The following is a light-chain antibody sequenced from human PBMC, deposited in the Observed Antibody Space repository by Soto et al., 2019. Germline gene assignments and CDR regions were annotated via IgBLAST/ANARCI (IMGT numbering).Light chain of an antibody. V-gene: IGKV1-8*01. Sequence: AIRMTQSPSSLSASTGDRVTITCRASQGISSYLAWYQQKPGKAPKLLIYAASTLQSGVPSRFSGSGSGTECTLTISCLQSEDFATYYCQQYYSYAHTFGQGTKLEIK. J-gene: IGKJ2*01. CDR3: QQYYSYAHT. CDR1: QGISSY. CDR2: AAS.